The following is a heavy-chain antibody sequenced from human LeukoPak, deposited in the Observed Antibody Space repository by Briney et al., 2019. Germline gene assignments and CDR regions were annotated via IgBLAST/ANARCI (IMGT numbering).Heavy chain of an antibody. D-gene: IGHD3-10*01. CDR2: IYSGGST. V-gene: IGHV3-66*01. CDR3: ARELSYGSGSYYREYNWFDP. Sequence: GGSLRLSCAASGFTVSSNYMSWVRQAPGKGLECVSVIYSGGSTYYADSVKGRFTISRDNSKNTLYLQMNSLRAEDTAVYYCARELSYGSGSYYREYNWFDPWGQGTLVTVSS. CDR1: GFTVSSNY. J-gene: IGHJ5*02.